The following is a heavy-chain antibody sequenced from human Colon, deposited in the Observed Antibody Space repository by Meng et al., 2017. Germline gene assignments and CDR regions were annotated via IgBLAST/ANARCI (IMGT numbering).Heavy chain of an antibody. Sequence: QVQLQESGPGLVRPSDTLSLTCTGAGDSVNNRTYYWTWIRQPPEKGLEWIGYVYYDGTTNYNPFLESRLTMSIDTSKNQFSLKLSSVTAADTAVYYCARDWGSGTPYWGQGTLVTVSS. CDR1: GDSVNNRTYY. V-gene: IGHV4-61*01. CDR2: VYYDGTT. J-gene: IGHJ4*02. D-gene: IGHD3-10*01. CDR3: ARDWGSGTPY.